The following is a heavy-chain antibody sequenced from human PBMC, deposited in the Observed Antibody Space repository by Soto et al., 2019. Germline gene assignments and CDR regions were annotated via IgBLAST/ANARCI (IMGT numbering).Heavy chain of an antibody. CDR3: ARTKDYISSLDY. Sequence: SETLSLTCSVSGDSISSRGYYWAWIRQHPGKGLEWIGCIYYSGGTSYNPSLKSRLTMSVDTSKKQFSLKLSSVTAADTAIYYCARTKDYISSLDYWGQGILVTVSS. V-gene: IGHV4-31*03. CDR2: IYYSGGT. CDR1: GDSISSRGYY. D-gene: IGHD6-6*01. J-gene: IGHJ4*02.